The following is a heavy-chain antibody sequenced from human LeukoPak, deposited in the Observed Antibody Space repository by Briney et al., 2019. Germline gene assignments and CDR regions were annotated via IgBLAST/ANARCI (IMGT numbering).Heavy chain of an antibody. CDR1: GFTFSSYW. CDR3: ARPRGYSYGPEGAFDI. J-gene: IGHJ3*02. D-gene: IGHD5-18*01. CDR2: ISSSSSYI. Sequence: GGSLRLSCAASGFTFSSYWMHWVRQAPGKGLVWVSSISSSSSYIYYADSVKGRFTISRDNAKNSLYLQMNSLRAEDTAVYYCARPRGYSYGPEGAFDIWGQGTMVTVSS. V-gene: IGHV3-21*01.